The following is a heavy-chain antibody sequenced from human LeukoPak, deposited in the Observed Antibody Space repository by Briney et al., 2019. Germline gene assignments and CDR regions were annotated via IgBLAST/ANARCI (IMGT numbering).Heavy chain of an antibody. CDR3: MRDLSN. CDR1: GYSISRGYY. D-gene: IGHD3-3*02. J-gene: IGHJ4*02. V-gene: IGHV4-38-2*02. Sequence: SETLSLTCAVFGYSISRGYYWGWVRQPPGKGLEWIGNIYHSGSTSYNPSLKSRVTISLDTSNKHFSLKLNSVIAADTAVYYCMRDLSNWGQGTLVTVSS. CDR2: IYHSGST.